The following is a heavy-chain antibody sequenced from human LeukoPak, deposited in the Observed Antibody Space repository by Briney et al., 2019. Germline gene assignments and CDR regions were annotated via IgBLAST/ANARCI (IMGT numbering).Heavy chain of an antibody. CDR2: IIPIFGTA. J-gene: IGHJ6*02. CDR3: AREGRDPESDYYYGMDV. Sequence: ASVKVSCKASGNSISNYAVSWVRQAPGQGLEWMGGIIPIFGTANYAQKFQGRVTITADESTSTAYMELSSLRSEDTAVYYCAREGRDPESDYYYGMDVWGQGTTVTVSS. CDR1: GNSISNYA. D-gene: IGHD1-14*01. V-gene: IGHV1-69*13.